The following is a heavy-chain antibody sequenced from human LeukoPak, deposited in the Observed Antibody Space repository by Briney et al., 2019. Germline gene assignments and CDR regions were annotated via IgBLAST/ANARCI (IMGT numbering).Heavy chain of an antibody. CDR1: GGTFSSYA. D-gene: IGHD1-26*01. J-gene: IGHJ2*01. V-gene: IGHV1-69*01. CDR3: ARDTRGVWYFDL. CDR2: IIPIFGTA. Sequence: GASVKVSCKASGGTFSSYAISWVRQAPGQGLEWMGGIIPIFGTANYAQKFQGRVTITADESTSTAYMELSSLRSEDTAVYYCARDTRGVWYFDLWGRGTLVTVSS.